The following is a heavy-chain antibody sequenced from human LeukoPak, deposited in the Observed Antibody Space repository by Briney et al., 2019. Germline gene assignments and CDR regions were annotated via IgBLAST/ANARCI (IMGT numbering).Heavy chain of an antibody. V-gene: IGHV3-21*05. J-gene: IGHJ4*02. D-gene: IGHD2-2*01. CDR3: ARDTFQPGLIDS. CDR1: GFTLSRLA. Sequence: GGSLRLSCAASGFTLSRLAMNWVRQAPGKGLEWVSYINTDSSDIHYADSVKGRFTISRDNARNTLYLQLSSLRAEDSAVYYCARDTFQPGLIDSWGQGTLVTVSS. CDR2: INTDSSDI.